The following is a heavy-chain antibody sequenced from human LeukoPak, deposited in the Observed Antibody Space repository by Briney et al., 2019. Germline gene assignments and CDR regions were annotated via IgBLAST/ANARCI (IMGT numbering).Heavy chain of an antibody. CDR1: GFAFSAYE. V-gene: IGHV3-48*03. CDR3: TTLGYHLDS. CDR2: IAGSDTTT. D-gene: IGHD3-22*01. J-gene: IGHJ4*02. Sequence: PGGSLRLSCLASGFAFSAYEMNWVRQAPGKGLEWVSYIAGSDTTTYYAESVKGRFTIFRDNAKNSLYLQMNSLRAEDTALYYCTTLGYHLDSWGQGNLVTVSS.